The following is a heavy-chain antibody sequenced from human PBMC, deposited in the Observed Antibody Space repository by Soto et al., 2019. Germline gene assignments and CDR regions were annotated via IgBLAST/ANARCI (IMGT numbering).Heavy chain of an antibody. J-gene: IGHJ4*02. Sequence: QVQLVQSGAEVKKPGASVKVSCKASGYTFTGYYMHWVRQAPGQGLEWMGWINPNSGGTNYAQKFQGWVTMTRDTSISTAYMELSRLRSDDTAVYYCARGPPVYSSVWYGPDIDYWGQGTLVTVSS. D-gene: IGHD6-19*01. V-gene: IGHV1-2*04. CDR1: GYTFTGYY. CDR2: INPNSGGT. CDR3: ARGPPVYSSVWYGPDIDY.